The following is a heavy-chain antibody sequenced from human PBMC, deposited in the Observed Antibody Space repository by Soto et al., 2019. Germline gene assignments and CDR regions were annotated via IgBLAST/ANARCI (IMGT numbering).Heavy chain of an antibody. Sequence: EVQLVESGGGLVQPGGSLRLSCAASGFTFSSYWMHWVRQAPGKGLVWVSRINSDGSSTSYADSVKGRFTISRDNAKNRLYLQMNSLRAEDTAVYYCARGSGSYYSDYYYGMEVWGQGTTVTVSS. J-gene: IGHJ6*02. D-gene: IGHD1-26*01. CDR3: ARGSGSYYSDYYYGMEV. V-gene: IGHV3-74*01. CDR1: GFTFSSYW. CDR2: INSDGSST.